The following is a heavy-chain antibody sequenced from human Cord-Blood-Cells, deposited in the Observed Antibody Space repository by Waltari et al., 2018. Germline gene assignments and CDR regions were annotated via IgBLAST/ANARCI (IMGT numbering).Heavy chain of an antibody. CDR1: GGSISSSSYY. D-gene: IGHD1-20*01. J-gene: IGHJ4*02. V-gene: IGHV4-39*01. CDR2: IYYSGSP. Sequence: QLQLQESGPGLVKPSETLSLTCTVSGGSISSSSYYWGWIRQPPGKGLEWIGSIYYSGSPYYNPSLESRVTISVDTSKNQFSLKLSSVTAADTAVYYCARLRLTGRVDYWGQGTLVTVSS. CDR3: ARLRLTGRVDY.